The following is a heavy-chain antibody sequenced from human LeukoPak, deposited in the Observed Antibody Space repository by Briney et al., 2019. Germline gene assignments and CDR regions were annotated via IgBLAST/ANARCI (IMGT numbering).Heavy chain of an antibody. Sequence: WASVKVSCKASGYTFTSYAMNWVRQAPGQGLEWMGWINTNTGNPTYAQGFTGRFVFSLDTSVSTAYLQISSLKAEDAAVYYCARVGDGYNWLIDYWGQGTLVTVSS. V-gene: IGHV7-4-1*02. J-gene: IGHJ4*02. CDR1: GYTFTSYA. D-gene: IGHD5-24*01. CDR3: ARVGDGYNWLIDY. CDR2: INTNTGNP.